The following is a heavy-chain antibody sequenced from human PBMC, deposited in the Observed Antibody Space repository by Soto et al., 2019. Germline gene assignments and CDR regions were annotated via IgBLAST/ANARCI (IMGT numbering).Heavy chain of an antibody. Sequence: ASVKVSCKASGYTFTSYDINWVRQATGQGLEWMGWMNPNSGNTGYAQKFQGRVTMTRNTSISTAYMELSSLRSEDTAVYYCARADSSGYYPTDWGQGTLVTVSS. D-gene: IGHD3-22*01. CDR1: GYTFTSYD. V-gene: IGHV1-8*01. CDR2: MNPNSGNT. J-gene: IGHJ4*02. CDR3: ARADSSGYYPTD.